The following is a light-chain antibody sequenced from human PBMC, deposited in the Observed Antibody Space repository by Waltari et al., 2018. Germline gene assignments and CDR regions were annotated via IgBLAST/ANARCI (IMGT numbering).Light chain of an antibody. CDR3: QQSYSTLYS. CDR1: QSISTY. Sequence: DIQMTQSPSSLSAFVGDRFTITCRAGQSISTYLNWYQQRPGKAPKLLIYAASNLETGVPSRFTGSGSGTDFTLTITSLQPEDFATYYCQQSYSTLYSFGQGTRLEIK. CDR2: AAS. V-gene: IGKV1-39*01. J-gene: IGKJ2*03.